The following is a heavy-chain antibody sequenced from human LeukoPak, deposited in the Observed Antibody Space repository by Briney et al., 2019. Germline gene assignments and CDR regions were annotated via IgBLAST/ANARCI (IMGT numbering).Heavy chain of an antibody. CDR3: AKDIAAAGTSGGYMDV. CDR1: GFTFDDYA. J-gene: IGHJ6*03. V-gene: IGHV3-9*01. CDR2: INWNGGNI. Sequence: GRSLRLSCAASGFTFDDYAMHWVRQAPGRGLEWVSGINWNGGNIGYADSVMGRFTISRDNAKNSLYLQMNSLRAEDTALYYCAKDIAAAGTSGGYMDVWGKGTTVTISS. D-gene: IGHD6-13*01.